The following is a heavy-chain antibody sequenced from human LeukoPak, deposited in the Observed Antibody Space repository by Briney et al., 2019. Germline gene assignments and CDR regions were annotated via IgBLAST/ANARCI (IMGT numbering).Heavy chain of an antibody. Sequence: GGSLRLSCAASGFTFSSYAMSLVRQAPGKGLEWVSAISGSGGSTYYADSVKGRFTISRDNSKNTLYLQMNSLRAEDTAVYYFSKAKAAYDILTGYYMGSPDYWGQGTLVTVSS. V-gene: IGHV3-23*01. D-gene: IGHD3-9*01. CDR3: SKAKAAYDILTGYYMGSPDY. CDR2: ISGSGGST. J-gene: IGHJ4*02. CDR1: GFTFSSYA.